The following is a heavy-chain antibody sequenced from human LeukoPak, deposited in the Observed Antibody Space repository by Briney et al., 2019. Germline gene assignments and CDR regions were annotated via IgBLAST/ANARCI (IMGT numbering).Heavy chain of an antibody. J-gene: IGHJ3*02. CDR2: ISWNSGTI. CDR3: AKVQRMVFTADAFDI. Sequence: PGRSLRLSCAASGFTFDDYAMHWVRQGPGKGLEWVSGISWNSGTIVYADSVKGRFTISRDNAKNSLYLQMNSLRAEDTALYYCAKVQRMVFTADAFDIWGQGTMVTVSS. CDR1: GFTFDDYA. V-gene: IGHV3-9*01. D-gene: IGHD2-8*01.